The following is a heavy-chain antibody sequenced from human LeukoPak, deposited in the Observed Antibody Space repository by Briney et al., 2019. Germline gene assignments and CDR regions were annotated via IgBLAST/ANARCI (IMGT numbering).Heavy chain of an antibody. CDR2: INWNGGST. CDR3: ARARIAVAGTFDY. CDR1: GFTFDSYT. V-gene: IGHV3-20*04. Sequence: PGGSLRLSCAASGFTFDSYTMSWVRQAPGKGLEWVSGINWNGGSTGYADSVKGRFTISRDNAKNSLYLQMNSLRAEDTALYYCARARIAVAGTFDYWGQGTLVTVSS. D-gene: IGHD6-19*01. J-gene: IGHJ4*02.